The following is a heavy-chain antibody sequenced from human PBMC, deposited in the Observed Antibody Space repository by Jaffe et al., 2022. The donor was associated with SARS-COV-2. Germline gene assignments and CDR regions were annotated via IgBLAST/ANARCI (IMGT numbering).Heavy chain of an antibody. CDR2: INYSGTS. J-gene: IGHJ4*02. D-gene: IGHD2-15*01. V-gene: IGHV4-39*01. CDR3: ARSPRVVVVAATFHFDY. CDR1: GGSISSRNYY. Sequence: QLQLQESGPGLVKPSETLSLTCFVSGGSISSRNYYWGWIRQSPGKGLEWIGSINYSGTSYYTPSLKSRVAISVDTSKNQFSLNLTSVTAADTAVYYCARSPRVVVVAATFHFDYWGQGTLVTVSS.